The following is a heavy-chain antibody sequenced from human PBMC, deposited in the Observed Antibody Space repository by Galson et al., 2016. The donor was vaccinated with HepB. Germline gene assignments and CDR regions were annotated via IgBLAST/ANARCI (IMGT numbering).Heavy chain of an antibody. D-gene: IGHD3-10*01. CDR3: ARLGLGWEFLSYYYGMDV. CDR2: IYPGDSDT. Sequence: QSGAEVKKPGESLKISCKGSGYSFTSYWIGWVRQMPGKGLEWMGIIYPGDSDTRYSPSFPGQVTISVDKSISTAYLQWSSLKASDTAMYYCARLGLGWEFLSYYYGMDVWGQGTTVIVSS. CDR1: GYSFTSYW. J-gene: IGHJ6*02. V-gene: IGHV5-51*01.